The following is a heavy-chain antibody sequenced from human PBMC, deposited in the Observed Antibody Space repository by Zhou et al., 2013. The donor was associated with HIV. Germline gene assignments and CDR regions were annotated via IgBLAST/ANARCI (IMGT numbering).Heavy chain of an antibody. CDR3: ARGTTGSNSDYVDYSVPGNLATVS. V-gene: IGHV1-69*04. D-gene: IGHD4-17*01. J-gene: IGHJ5*01. CDR2: IIPILGIA. Sequence: QVQLVQSGAEVKKPGSSVKVSCKASGGTFSSYAISWVRQAPGQGLEWMGRIIPILGIANYAQKFQGRVTITADKSTSTAYMELSSLRSEDTAVYYCARGTTGSNSDYVDYSVPGNLATVSW. CDR1: GGTFSSYA.